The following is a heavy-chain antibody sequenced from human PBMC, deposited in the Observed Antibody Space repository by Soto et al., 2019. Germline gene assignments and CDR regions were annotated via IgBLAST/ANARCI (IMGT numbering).Heavy chain of an antibody. CDR3: AMLTPPRYSRGWYYFDY. CDR2: IIPIFGTA. J-gene: IGHJ4*02. V-gene: IGHV1-69*01. Sequence: QVQLVQSGAEVKKPGSSVKVSCKASGGTFSSYAISWVRQAPGQGLEWMGGIIPIFGTANYAQKFQGRVTITADESTSTAYMELSSLRSEDTAVYYFAMLTPPRYSRGWYYFDYWGQGTLVTVSS. D-gene: IGHD6-19*01. CDR1: GGTFSSYA.